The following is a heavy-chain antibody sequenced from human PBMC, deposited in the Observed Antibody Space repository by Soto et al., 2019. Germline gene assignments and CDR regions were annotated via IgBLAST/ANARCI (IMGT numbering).Heavy chain of an antibody. D-gene: IGHD3-22*01. V-gene: IGHV4-31*03. CDR2: IYYSGST. J-gene: IGHJ1*01. Sequence: PSETLSLTCTVSGGSISSGGYYWSWIRQHPGKGLEWIGYIYYSGSTYYNPSLKSRVTISVDTSKNQFSLKLSSVTAADTAVYYCASGQDSSGYYFPLQHWGQGTLVTVSS. CDR1: GGSISSGGYY. CDR3: ASGQDSSGYYFPLQH.